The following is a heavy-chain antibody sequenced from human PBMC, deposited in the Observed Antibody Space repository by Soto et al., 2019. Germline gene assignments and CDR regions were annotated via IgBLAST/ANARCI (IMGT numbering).Heavy chain of an antibody. CDR1: GGSISSGGYY. J-gene: IGHJ3*02. CDR3: ARDHGYYDILTGYLQSGAFDI. V-gene: IGHV4-31*03. CDR2: IYYSGST. Sequence: SETLSLTCTVSGGSISSGGYYWSWIRQHPGKGLEWIGYIYYSGSTYYNPSLKSRVTISVDTSKNQFSLKLSSVTAADTAVYYCARDHGYYDILTGYLQSGAFDIWGQGAMVTVS. D-gene: IGHD3-9*01.